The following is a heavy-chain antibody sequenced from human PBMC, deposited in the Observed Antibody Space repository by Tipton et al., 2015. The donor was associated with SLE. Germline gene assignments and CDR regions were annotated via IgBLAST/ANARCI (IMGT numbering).Heavy chain of an antibody. V-gene: IGHV4-30-4*08. CDR1: GGSISSGYY. D-gene: IGHD6-13*01. J-gene: IGHJ4*02. Sequence: LRLSFTVSGGSISSGYYWSWIRQPPGKGLEWIGYIYYSGSTYYNPSLKSRVTIPVDTSKNQFSLKLSSVTAADTAVYYCARDQGIAAFDNWGQGTLVTVSS. CDR3: ARDQGIAAFDN. CDR2: IYYSGST.